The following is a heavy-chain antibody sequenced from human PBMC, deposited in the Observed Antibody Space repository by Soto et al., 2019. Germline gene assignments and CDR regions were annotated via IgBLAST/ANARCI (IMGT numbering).Heavy chain of an antibody. CDR3: ARQIYDSDTGPNFQYYFDS. V-gene: IGHV5-10-1*01. D-gene: IGHD3-22*01. CDR2: IDPSDSQT. J-gene: IGHJ4*02. CDR1: GYSFAGYW. Sequence: GESLKLSCKGSGYSFAGYWITWVRQKPGKGLEWMGRIDPSDSQTYYSPSFRGHVTISVTKSITTVFLQWSSLRASDTAMYYCARQIYDSDTGPNFQYYFDSWGQGTPDTVSS.